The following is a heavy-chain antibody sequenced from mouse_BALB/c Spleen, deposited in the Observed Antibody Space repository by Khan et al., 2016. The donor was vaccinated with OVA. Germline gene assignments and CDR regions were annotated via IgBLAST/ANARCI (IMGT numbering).Heavy chain of an antibody. Sequence: QVQLQQSGAELARPGASVKLSCKASGYTFTDYYINWVKQRTGQGLEWHGELYPGRGNTYYNAKFKGKATLTADKSSSTAYLQLSSRASEDSAVFFCARRNYFGYTFAYWGQGTLVTVSA. V-gene: IGHV1-76*01. CDR2: LYPGRGNT. D-gene: IGHD1-2*01. J-gene: IGHJ3*01. CDR1: GYTFTDYY. CDR3: ARRNYFGYTFAY.